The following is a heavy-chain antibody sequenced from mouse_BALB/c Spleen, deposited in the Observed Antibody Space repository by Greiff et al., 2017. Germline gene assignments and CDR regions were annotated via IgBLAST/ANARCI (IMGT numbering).Heavy chain of an antibody. Sequence: VHLVESGPGLVAPSQSLSITCTVSGFSLTSYDISWIRQPPGKGLEWLGVIWTGGGTNYNSAFMSRLSISKDNSKSQVFLKMNSLQTDDTAIYYCVRDGARLAYWGQGTLVTVSA. CDR1: GFSLTSYD. V-gene: IGHV2-9-2*01. CDR3: VRDGARLAY. J-gene: IGHJ3*01. CDR2: IWTGGGT.